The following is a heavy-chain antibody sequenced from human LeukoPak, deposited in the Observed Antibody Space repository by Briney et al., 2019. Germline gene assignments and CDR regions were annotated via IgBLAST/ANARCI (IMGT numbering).Heavy chain of an antibody. CDR3: AREYYYDSSGYYGDAFDI. V-gene: IGHV5-51*01. D-gene: IGHD3-22*01. J-gene: IGHJ3*02. CDR2: IYPGDSDT. Sequence: RGESLKISCKGSGYSFTSYWIGWVRQMPGKGLEWMGIIYPGDSDTRYSPSFQGQVTISADKPISTAYLQWSSLKASDAAMYYCAREYYYDSSGYYGDAFDIWGQGTMVTVSS. CDR1: GYSFTSYW.